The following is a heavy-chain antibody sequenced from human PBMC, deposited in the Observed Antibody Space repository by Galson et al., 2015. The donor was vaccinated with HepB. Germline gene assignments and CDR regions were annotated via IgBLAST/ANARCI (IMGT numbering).Heavy chain of an antibody. CDR3: ARGVAKGIAAAGTPLFDY. D-gene: IGHD6-13*01. V-gene: IGHV1-46*01. CDR1: GYTFTSYY. J-gene: IGHJ4*02. CDR2: INPSGGST. Sequence: SVKVSCKASGYTFTSYYMHWVRQAPGQGLEWMGIINPSGGSTSYAQKFQGRVTMTRDTSTSTVYMELSSLRSEDTAVYYCARGVAKGIAAAGTPLFDYWGQGTLVTVSS.